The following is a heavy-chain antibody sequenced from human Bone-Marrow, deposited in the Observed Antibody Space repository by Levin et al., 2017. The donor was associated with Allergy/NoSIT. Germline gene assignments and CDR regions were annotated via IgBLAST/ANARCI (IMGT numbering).Heavy chain of an antibody. CDR1: GGSISGYY. J-gene: IGHJ3*01. D-gene: IGHD1-26*01. V-gene: IGHV4-59*01. CDR2: IHYRGST. Sequence: SETLSLTCTVSGGSISGYYWSWIRQSPGKGLEWVGYIHYRGSTKYNLSLRGRVSMSVDTSNNHFSLQLMSVTAADTAVYYCARDGKGGFRGLPALDAFDLWGQGKLVTVSS. CDR3: ARDGKGGFRGLPALDAFDL.